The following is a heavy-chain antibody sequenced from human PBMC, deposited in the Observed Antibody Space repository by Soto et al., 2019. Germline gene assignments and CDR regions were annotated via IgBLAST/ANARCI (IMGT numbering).Heavy chain of an antibody. J-gene: IGHJ6*04. CDR3: AKDSLRFLEWFNYYGMEV. CDR1: GFTFISYF. V-gene: IGHV3-30*18. CDR2: ISYDGSNK. Sequence: LILSCASSGFTFISYFMHVVRQAPGKVLEWVAVISYDGSNKYYADSVKGRFTISRENSKNTLYLQMNSLRAEDTAVYYCAKDSLRFLEWFNYYGMEVWGKGNTVNVSS. D-gene: IGHD3-3*01.